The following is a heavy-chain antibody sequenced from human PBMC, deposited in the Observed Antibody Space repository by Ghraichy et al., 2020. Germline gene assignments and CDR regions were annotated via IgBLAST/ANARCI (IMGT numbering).Heavy chain of an antibody. CDR1: GGSISSYY. Sequence: SQTLSLTCTVSGGSISSYYWSWIRQPPGKGLEWIGYIYYSGSTNYNPSLKSRVTISVDTSKNQFSLKLSSVTAADTAVYYCARAGVRDGSFDPYFDYWGQGTLVTVSS. D-gene: IGHD5-24*01. J-gene: IGHJ4*02. V-gene: IGHV4-59*01. CDR3: ARAGVRDGSFDPYFDY. CDR2: IYYSGST.